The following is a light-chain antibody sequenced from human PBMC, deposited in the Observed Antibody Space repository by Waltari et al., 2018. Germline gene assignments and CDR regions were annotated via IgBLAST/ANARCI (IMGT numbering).Light chain of an antibody. V-gene: IGKV4-1*01. CDR3: QQYYSAPYT. Sequence: DIVMTQSPDSLAVSLGERATINCKCTKSLLYSSNNRKYLAWYQQKPGQPPKLLIHWASTRDSGVPDRFSGSGSGTDFTLTISSLQAEDVAIYYCQQYYSAPYTFGRGTKLEIK. CDR2: WAS. J-gene: IGKJ2*01. CDR1: KSLLYSSNNRKY.